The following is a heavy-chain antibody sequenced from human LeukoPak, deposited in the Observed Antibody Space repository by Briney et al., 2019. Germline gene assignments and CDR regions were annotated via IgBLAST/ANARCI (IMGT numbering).Heavy chain of an antibody. V-gene: IGHV1-18*01. Sequence: ASVKVSCKASGYTFTSYGISWVRQAPGQGLEWMEWISAYNGNTNYAQKLQGRVTMTTDTSTSTAYMELRSLRSDDTAVYYCARGPLMRGYCSSTSCYMPYWGQGTLVTVSS. D-gene: IGHD2-2*02. CDR3: ARGPLMRGYCSSTSCYMPY. CDR2: ISAYNGNT. CDR1: GYTFTSYG. J-gene: IGHJ4*02.